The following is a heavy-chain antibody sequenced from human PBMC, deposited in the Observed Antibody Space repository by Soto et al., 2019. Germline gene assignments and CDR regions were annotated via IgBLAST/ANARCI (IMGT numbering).Heavy chain of an antibody. V-gene: IGHV3-30*03. D-gene: IGHD3-22*01. CDR2: VSNDGIRK. Sequence: QVQLVVSGGGVVQPGRSLRLTCAASGFIFSGGGMHWVRQAPGKGLEWVALVSNDGIRKYYGDSVKGRFTISRDNAENTLYLQMNSLRAEDTAVYYCARWVGGSMYDNSGKYDSWGQGTLVTVSS. CDR1: GFIFSGGG. CDR3: ARWVGGSMYDNSGKYDS. J-gene: IGHJ5*01.